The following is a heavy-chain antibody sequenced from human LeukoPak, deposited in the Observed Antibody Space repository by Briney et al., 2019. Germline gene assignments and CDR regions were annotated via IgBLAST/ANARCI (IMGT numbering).Heavy chain of an antibody. CDR1: GGSISSGDYY. D-gene: IGHD6-13*01. J-gene: IGHJ3*02. V-gene: IGHV4-30-4*01. CDR2: IYYSGST. Sequence: SETLSLTCTVSGGSISSGDYYWSWIRQPPGKGLEWIGYIYYSGSTHYNPSLKSRVTISVDTSKNQFSLKLSSVTAADTAVYYCARRSSGHPTDPAAVNAFDIWGQGTMVTVSS. CDR3: ARRSSGHPTDPAAVNAFDI.